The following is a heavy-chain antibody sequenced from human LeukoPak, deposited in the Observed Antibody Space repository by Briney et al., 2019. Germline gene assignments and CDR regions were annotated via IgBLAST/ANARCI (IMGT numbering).Heavy chain of an antibody. Sequence: GGSLRLSCAASGFTVSSNYMSWVRQAPGKGLEWVSVIYSGGSTYYADSVKGRFTISRDNSKNTLCLQMNSLRAEDMAVYYCARDLLREYGDYVEYWGQGTLVTVSS. V-gene: IGHV3-53*01. D-gene: IGHD4-17*01. CDR2: IYSGGST. CDR3: ARDLLREYGDYVEY. CDR1: GFTVSSNY. J-gene: IGHJ4*02.